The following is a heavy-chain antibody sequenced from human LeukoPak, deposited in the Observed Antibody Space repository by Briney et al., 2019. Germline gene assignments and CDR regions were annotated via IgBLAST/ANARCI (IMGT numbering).Heavy chain of an antibody. J-gene: IGHJ4*02. CDR1: GFTFSSYS. V-gene: IGHV3-21*01. D-gene: IGHD5-18*01. CDR3: ARGQDTATGDFDY. Sequence: SGGSLRLSCAASGFTFSSYSMNWVRQAPGKGLEWVSSISSSSSYIYYADSVKGRFTISRDNAKNSLYLQMNSLRAEDTAVYYCARGQDTATGDFDYWGQGTLVTVSS. CDR2: ISSSSSYI.